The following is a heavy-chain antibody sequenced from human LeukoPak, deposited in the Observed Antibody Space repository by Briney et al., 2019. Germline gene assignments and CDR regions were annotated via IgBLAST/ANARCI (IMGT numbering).Heavy chain of an antibody. D-gene: IGHD6-19*01. CDR1: GYTFTSYE. CDR3: ATVAGDFDY. Sequence: ASVKVSCKASGYTFTSYEINWVRQATGQGLEWVGWMNPIRGNTGYAQKFQGRVTMTRNTSISTAYMELSSLRSEDTAVYYCATVAGDFDYWGQGTLVTVSS. J-gene: IGHJ4*02. CDR2: MNPIRGNT. V-gene: IGHV1-8*01.